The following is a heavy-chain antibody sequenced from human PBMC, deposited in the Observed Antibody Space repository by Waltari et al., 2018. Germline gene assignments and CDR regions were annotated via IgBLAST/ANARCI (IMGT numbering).Heavy chain of an antibody. J-gene: IGHJ6*02. CDR1: GGSISSSNW. Sequence: QVQLQESGPGLVKPSGTLSLTCAVSGGSISSSNWWSWVRQPPGTGLGWIGEIYHSGSTNYNPSLKSRVTISVDKSKNQFSLKLSSVTAADTAVYYCAREGTTVTKDSRYYYYYGMDVWGQGTTVTVSS. D-gene: IGHD4-17*01. CDR2: IYHSGST. V-gene: IGHV4-4*02. CDR3: AREGTTVTKDSRYYYYYGMDV.